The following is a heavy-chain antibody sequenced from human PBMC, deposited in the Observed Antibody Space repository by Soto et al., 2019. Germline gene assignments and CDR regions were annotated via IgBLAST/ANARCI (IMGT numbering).Heavy chain of an antibody. D-gene: IGHD6-19*01. CDR1: GYTFTSYY. V-gene: IGHV1-46*01. CDR3: ARDRRQQWLVSLYYFDY. J-gene: IGHJ4*02. CDR2: INPSGGST. Sequence: QVQLVQSGAEVKKPGASVKVSCKASGYTFTSYYMHWVRQAPGQGLEWMGIINPSGGSTSYAQKFQGRVTMTRDTSTSTVYMELSSLRSEDTAVYYCARDRRQQWLVSLYYFDYWGQGTLVTVSS.